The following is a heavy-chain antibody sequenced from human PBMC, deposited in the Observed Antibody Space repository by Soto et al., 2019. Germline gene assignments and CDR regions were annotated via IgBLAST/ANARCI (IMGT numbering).Heavy chain of an antibody. J-gene: IGHJ5*02. V-gene: IGHV3-9*01. D-gene: IGHD3-16*02. Sequence: GGSLRLSCAASGFTFDDYAMHWVRQAPGKGLEWVSGISWNSGSIGYADSVKGRFTISRDNAKNSLYLQMNSLRAEDTALYYCAKDSMITFGGVIAYNWFDPWGQGTLVTVSS. CDR1: GFTFDDYA. CDR3: AKDSMITFGGVIAYNWFDP. CDR2: ISWNSGSI.